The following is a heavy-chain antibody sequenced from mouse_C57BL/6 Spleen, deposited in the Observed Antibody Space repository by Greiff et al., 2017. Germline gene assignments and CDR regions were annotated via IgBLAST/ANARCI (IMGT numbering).Heavy chain of an antibody. CDR1: GFTFSDYY. V-gene: IGHV5-12*01. D-gene: IGHD2-4*01. CDR2: ISNGGGST. J-gene: IGHJ3*01. Sequence: EVQLVESGGGLVQPGGSLKLSCAASGFTFSDYYMYWVRQTPEKRLEWVAYISNGGGSTYYPDTVKGRFTISRVNAKNTLYLQMSRLKSEDTAMYYCARRDYDYDGWFDYWGQGTLVTVSA. CDR3: ARRDYDYDGWFDY.